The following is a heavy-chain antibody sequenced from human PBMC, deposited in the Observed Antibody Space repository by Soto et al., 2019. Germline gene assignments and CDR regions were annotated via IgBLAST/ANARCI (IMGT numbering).Heavy chain of an antibody. D-gene: IGHD7-27*01. CDR3: ARGRYCLTGRCFPNWFDS. Sequence: SETLSVTCSVSGDSISNLDYFWAWIRQPPGQALEYIGYIYKSATTYYNPSFESRVAISVDTSKSQFSLNVTSVTAADTAVYFCARGRYCLTGRCFPNWFDSWGQGALVTVSS. J-gene: IGHJ5*01. CDR2: IYKSATT. CDR1: GDSISNLDYF. V-gene: IGHV4-30-4*01.